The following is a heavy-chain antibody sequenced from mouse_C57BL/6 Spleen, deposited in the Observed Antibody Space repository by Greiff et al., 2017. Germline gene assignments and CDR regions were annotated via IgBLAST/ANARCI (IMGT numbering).Heavy chain of an antibody. CDR2: ISSGSSTI. V-gene: IGHV5-17*01. D-gene: IGHD3-2*02. CDR3: ARDSAQAWFAY. Sequence: EVKLVESGGGLVKPGGSLKLSCAASGFTFSDYGMHWVRQAPEKGLEWVAYISSGSSTIYYADTVKGRFTISRDNAKNTLFLQMTSLRSEDTAMYYCARDSAQAWFAYWGKGTLVTVSA. J-gene: IGHJ3*01. CDR1: GFTFSDYG.